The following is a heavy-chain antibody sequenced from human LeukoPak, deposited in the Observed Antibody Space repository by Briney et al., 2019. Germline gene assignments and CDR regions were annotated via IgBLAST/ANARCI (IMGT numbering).Heavy chain of an antibody. D-gene: IGHD2-21*02. V-gene: IGHV4-31*03. J-gene: IGHJ4*02. Sequence: PSESLSLTCTVSGGSISSGGYYWSWIRQHPGKGLEWIGYIYYSGSTYYNPSLKSRVTISVDTSKNQSSLKLSSVTAADTAVYYCARGDIVVVTASGSLDYWGQGTLVTVSS. CDR1: GGSISSGGYY. CDR2: IYYSGST. CDR3: ARGDIVVVTASGSLDY.